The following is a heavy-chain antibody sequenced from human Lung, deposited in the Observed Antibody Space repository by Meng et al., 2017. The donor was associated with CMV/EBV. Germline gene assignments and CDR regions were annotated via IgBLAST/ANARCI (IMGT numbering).Heavy chain of an antibody. D-gene: IGHD2-8*01. V-gene: IGHV1-24*01. CDR1: GDNVTDLS. J-gene: IGHJ4*02. CDR2: FDPEDVEA. Sequence: HVHLGQSGAEAKKPGASVKVSCKASGDNVTDLSIHWVRQAPGKGLEWMGGFDPEDVEAVYAQKFQGRVTMTEDRSTDTAYMELSSLRSEDTAVYYCATVAYSDCTNGICYTSYYYDYWGQGTLVTVSS. CDR3: ATVAYSDCTNGICYTSYYYDY.